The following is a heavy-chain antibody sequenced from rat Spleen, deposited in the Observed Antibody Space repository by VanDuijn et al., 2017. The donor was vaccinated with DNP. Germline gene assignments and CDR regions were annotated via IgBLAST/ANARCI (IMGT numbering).Heavy chain of an antibody. CDR2: LGYAGSNT. CDR1: GFTFSDYN. D-gene: IGHD1-11*01. CDR3: AKGPNYVVYSDYFDY. V-gene: IGHV5-7*01. Sequence: EVQLVESGGGLVQPGRSLKLSCEASGFTFSDYNMAWVRQAPKKGLEWVATLGYAGSNTYYRDSVKGRFTISRDNAKSTLYLQMDSLRSEDTAIYYCAKGPNYVVYSDYFDYWGQGVMVTVSS. J-gene: IGHJ2*01.